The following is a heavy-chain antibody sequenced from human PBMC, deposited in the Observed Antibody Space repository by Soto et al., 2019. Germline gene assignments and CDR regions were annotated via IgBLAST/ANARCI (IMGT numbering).Heavy chain of an antibody. Sequence: QVQLQESGPGLVKASETLSLTCTVSGDSISSYYWNWIRQPAGKGLECIGRIDASGNRNYNPSLKSSVTMSVETSKKQFSLKVPSVTDADTVVYYCARSSSTWFQTEGRCVWGQGTTVTLYS. D-gene: IGHD6-13*01. CDR3: ARSSSTWFQTEGRCV. V-gene: IGHV4-4*07. CDR2: IDASGNR. J-gene: IGHJ6*02. CDR1: GDSISSYY.